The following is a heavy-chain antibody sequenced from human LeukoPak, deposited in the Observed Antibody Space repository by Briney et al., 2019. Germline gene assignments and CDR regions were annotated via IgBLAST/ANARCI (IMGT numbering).Heavy chain of an antibody. CDR2: IYYSGST. J-gene: IGHJ4*02. CDR3: ARSYYGSGRYGPQFDY. Sequence: SETLSLTCTVSGGSISSSSYYWGWVRQPPGKGLEWIGSIYYSGSTYYNPSLKSRVTISVDTSKNQFSLKLSSVTAADTAVYYCARSYYGSGRYGPQFDYWGQGTLVTVSS. CDR1: GGSISSSSYY. V-gene: IGHV4-39*07. D-gene: IGHD3-10*01.